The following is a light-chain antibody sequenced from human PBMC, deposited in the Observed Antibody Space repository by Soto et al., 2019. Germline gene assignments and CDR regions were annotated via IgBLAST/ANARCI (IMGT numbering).Light chain of an antibody. J-gene: IGKJ4*01. Sequence: IQVTQSPSTLSASVGDSVTITCRASQRLXIWLVWSQQQPGKAPNLIXDYASNLKRGGPSRLSGSGSGTEFTLTISSLQPEYFASYYCQQHRSDPGTFGGGTKVDI. V-gene: IGKV1-5*01. CDR2: YAS. CDR3: QQHRSDPGT. CDR1: QRLXIW.